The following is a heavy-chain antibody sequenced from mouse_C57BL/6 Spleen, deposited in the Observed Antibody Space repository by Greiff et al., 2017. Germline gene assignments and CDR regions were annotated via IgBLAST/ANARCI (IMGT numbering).Heavy chain of an antibody. CDR1: GFNIKDYY. Sequence: VQLQQSGAELVRPGASVKLSCTASGFNIKDYYMHWVKQRPEQGLEWIGRIDPEDGDTEYAPKFQGKATMTADTSSNTAYLQLSSLTSEYTAVYYCTTLPYYGSSYAMDYWGQGTSVTVSS. CDR3: TTLPYYGSSYAMDY. V-gene: IGHV14-1*01. J-gene: IGHJ4*01. CDR2: IDPEDGDT. D-gene: IGHD1-1*01.